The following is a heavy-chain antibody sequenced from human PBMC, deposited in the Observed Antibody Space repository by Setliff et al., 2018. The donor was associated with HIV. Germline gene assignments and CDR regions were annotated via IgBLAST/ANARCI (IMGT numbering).Heavy chain of an antibody. V-gene: IGHV4-34*01. Sequence: PSETLSLTCAVFGGSFTDIGGSFTDYYWIWIRQPPGKGLEWIGEINHSGSTHYNPSLKSRFTISVDTSKNQFSLKVNSVTAADTAVYYCARDYSGWYYFDCWGQGTLVTVSS. CDR1: GGSFTDIGGSFTDYY. CDR3: ARDYSGWYYFDC. CDR2: INHSGST. D-gene: IGHD6-19*01. J-gene: IGHJ4*02.